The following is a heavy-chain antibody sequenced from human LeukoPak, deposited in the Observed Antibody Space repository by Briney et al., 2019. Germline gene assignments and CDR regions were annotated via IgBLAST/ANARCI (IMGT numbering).Heavy chain of an antibody. CDR1: GFTFSSYW. V-gene: IGHV3-74*01. J-gene: IGHJ4*02. CDR2: INSDGSST. D-gene: IGHD5-12*01. Sequence: PGGSLRLSCAASGFTFSSYWMRWVRQAPGKGLVWVSRINSDGSSTSYADSVKGRFTISRDNAKNTLYLQMNSLRAEDTAVYYCARDMSGYDRKVAFDFWGQGTLVTVSS. CDR3: ARDMSGYDRKVAFDF.